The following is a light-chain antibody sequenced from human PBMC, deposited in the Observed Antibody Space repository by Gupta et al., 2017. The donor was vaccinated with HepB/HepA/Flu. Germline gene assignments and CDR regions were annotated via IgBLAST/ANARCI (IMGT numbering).Light chain of an antibody. CDR3: QQNNSEQTWT. CDR1: QNINNY. Sequence: DIQMTQSPSSLSASVGDRITITCQARQNINNYLNWYQQKPEKAPGLLIYAVSNWQGGVPSRFSGSGFGKYLTLTSNRRQQEEFAAYYCQQNNSEQTWTFGQGTKMEI. CDR2: AVS. V-gene: IGKV1-39*01. J-gene: IGKJ1*01.